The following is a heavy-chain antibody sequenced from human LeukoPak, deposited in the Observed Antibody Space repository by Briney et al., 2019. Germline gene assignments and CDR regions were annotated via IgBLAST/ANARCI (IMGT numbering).Heavy chain of an antibody. CDR1: GFTFSSYE. V-gene: IGHV3-48*03. CDR3: ASRTNIVVVPAAYYYYGMDV. J-gene: IGHJ6*02. Sequence: GGSLRLSCAASGFTFSSYEMNWVRQAPGKGLEWVSYISSSGSTIYYADSVKGRFTISRDNAKNSLYLQMNSLRAEDTAVYYCASRTNIVVVPAAYYYYGMDVWGQGPTVIVSS. D-gene: IGHD2-2*01. CDR2: ISSSGSTI.